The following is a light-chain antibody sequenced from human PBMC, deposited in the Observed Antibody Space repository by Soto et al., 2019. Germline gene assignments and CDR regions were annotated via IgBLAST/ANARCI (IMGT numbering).Light chain of an antibody. Sequence: EIVLTQSPGTLSLSPGERATLSCRASQSVSSSYLAWYQQKPGQAPRLLIYGASSRATGIPDRFSGSGSGTDFTLTISRLEPDDFAVYYCQQYGSSPWTFVQGTKVDIK. CDR3: QQYGSSPWT. J-gene: IGKJ1*01. V-gene: IGKV3-20*01. CDR1: QSVSSSY. CDR2: GAS.